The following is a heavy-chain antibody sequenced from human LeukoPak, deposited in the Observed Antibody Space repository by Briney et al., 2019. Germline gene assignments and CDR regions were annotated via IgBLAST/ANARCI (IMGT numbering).Heavy chain of an antibody. Sequence: PGGSLRLSCAASGFTFSSDWVSWVRQAPGKGLEWVANIKQDGSEKYYADSVKGRFTISRDNAKNSLYLQMNSLRAEDTAVYYCARPFWIQLWSGFDYWGQGTLVTVSS. CDR2: IKQDGSEK. J-gene: IGHJ4*02. D-gene: IGHD5-18*01. V-gene: IGHV3-7*01. CDR1: GFTFSSDW. CDR3: ARPFWIQLWSGFDY.